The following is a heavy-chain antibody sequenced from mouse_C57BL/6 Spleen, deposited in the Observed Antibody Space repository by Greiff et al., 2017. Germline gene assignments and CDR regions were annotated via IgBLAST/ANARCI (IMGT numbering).Heavy chain of an antibody. Sequence: VQRVESGAELMKPGASVKLSCKATGYTFTGYWIEWVKQRPGHGLEWIGEILPGSGSTNYNEKFKGKATFTADTSSNTAYMQHSSLTTEDSANYYGARGGDYDGYYFDYWGQGTTLTVSS. CDR3: ARGGDYDGYYFDY. J-gene: IGHJ2*01. V-gene: IGHV1-9*01. CDR2: ILPGSGST. CDR1: GYTFTGYW. D-gene: IGHD2-4*01.